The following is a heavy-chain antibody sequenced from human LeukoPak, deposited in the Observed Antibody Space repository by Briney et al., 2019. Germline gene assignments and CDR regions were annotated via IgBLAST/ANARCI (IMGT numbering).Heavy chain of an antibody. CDR2: ISYSGST. D-gene: IGHD1-26*01. V-gene: IGHV4-59*08. CDR1: GGSIRSYY. Sequence: PLGSLSLTCTVSGGSIRSYYWSWIPQPPGKGLEWISSISYSGSTTYNPSLKSRATISVDKSKNQFSLKLNSVTAADTAVYYCASGRYYFDYWGEGTLVT. J-gene: IGHJ4*02. CDR3: ASGRYYFDY.